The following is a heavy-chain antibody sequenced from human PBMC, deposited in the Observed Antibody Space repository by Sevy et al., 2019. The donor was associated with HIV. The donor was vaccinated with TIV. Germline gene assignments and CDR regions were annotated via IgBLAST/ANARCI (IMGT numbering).Heavy chain of an antibody. Sequence: SETLSLTCAVSGGSISSSNWWTWVRQSPGKGLEWIGEIHHAGSAKYNPSLQSRVTISVDKSNNQFSLKLNSVTAADTAVYYCARFLSTSYYYYHAMDVWGQGTTVTVSS. CDR2: IHHAGSA. J-gene: IGHJ6*02. D-gene: IGHD2-2*01. V-gene: IGHV4-4*02. CDR3: ARFLSTSYYYYHAMDV. CDR1: GGSISSSNW.